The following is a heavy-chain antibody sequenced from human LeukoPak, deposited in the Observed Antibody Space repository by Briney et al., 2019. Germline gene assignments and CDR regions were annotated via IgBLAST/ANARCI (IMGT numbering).Heavy chain of an antibody. J-gene: IGHJ3*02. CDR2: INHSGST. Sequence: SETLSLTCAVNGGSFSGDYWSWIRQPPGKGLEWIGEINHSGSTNYNPSLKSRVTISVDTSKNQFSLKLSSVTAADTAVYYCARRRAFDIWGQGTMVTVSS. CDR1: GGSFSGDY. V-gene: IGHV4-34*01. CDR3: ARRRAFDI.